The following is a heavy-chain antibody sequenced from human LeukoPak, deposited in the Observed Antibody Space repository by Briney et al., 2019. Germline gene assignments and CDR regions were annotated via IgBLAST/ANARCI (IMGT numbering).Heavy chain of an antibody. J-gene: IGHJ5*02. V-gene: IGHV4-34*01. CDR1: GGSFSGYY. Sequence: PSETLSLTCAVYGGSFSGYYWSWIRQPPGKGPEWIGEINHSGSTNYNPSLKSRVTISVDTSKNQFSLKLSSVTAADTAVYYCARDDGHCSSTSCSRGWFDPWGQGTLVTVSS. CDR2: INHSGST. D-gene: IGHD2-2*01. CDR3: ARDDGHCSSTSCSRGWFDP.